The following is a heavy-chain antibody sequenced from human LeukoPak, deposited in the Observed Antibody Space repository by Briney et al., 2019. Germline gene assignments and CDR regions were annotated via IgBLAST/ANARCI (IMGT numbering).Heavy chain of an antibody. J-gene: IGHJ4*02. CDR2: IYPADSDT. CDR3: VRPDGYIFY. D-gene: IGHD5-24*01. Sequence: GKSLKISCKASRFSFTSNWIGWVRQMPGKGLEWMGIIYPADSDTKYSPSLQGQVTISADKSINTAYLQWSSLRASDTAMYYCVRPDGYIFYWGQGTLVTVSA. V-gene: IGHV5-51*01. CDR1: RFSFTSNW.